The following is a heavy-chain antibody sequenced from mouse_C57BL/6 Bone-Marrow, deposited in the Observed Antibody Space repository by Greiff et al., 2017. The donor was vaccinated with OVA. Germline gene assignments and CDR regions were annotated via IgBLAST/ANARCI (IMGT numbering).Heavy chain of an antibody. CDR1: GFTFSSYG. D-gene: IGHD2-3*01. J-gene: IGHJ2*01. CDR2: ISSGGSYT. V-gene: IGHV5-6*01. CDR3: ARGRWLPSDY. Sequence: VQLKESGGDLVKPGGSLKLSCAASGFTFSSYGMSWVRQTPDKRLEWVATISSGGSYTYYPDSVKGRFTISRDNAKNTLYLQMSSLKSEDTAMYYCARGRWLPSDYWGQGTTLTVSS.